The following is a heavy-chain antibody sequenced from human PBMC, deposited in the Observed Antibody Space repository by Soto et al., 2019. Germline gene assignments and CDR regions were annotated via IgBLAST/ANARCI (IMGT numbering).Heavy chain of an antibody. CDR3: ARDISGISN. CDR2: IYHTGST. J-gene: IGHJ4*02. Sequence: QVQLRESGPGLVEPSETLSLTCTVSGGSISTYYWSWIRQPPGKGLEWIGYIYHTGSTNYNPSLKSRVTISLDTSRSQFSLKLSSVTAADTAVYYCARDISGISNWGQGTLVTVSS. CDR1: GGSISTYY. V-gene: IGHV4-59*01. D-gene: IGHD1-26*01.